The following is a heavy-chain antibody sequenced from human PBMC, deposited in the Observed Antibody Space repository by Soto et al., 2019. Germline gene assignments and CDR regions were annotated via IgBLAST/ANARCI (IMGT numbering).Heavy chain of an antibody. V-gene: IGHV3-30*18. CDR3: AKDPHEYSYGRFDS. Sequence: QVQLVESGGGVVQPGRSLRLSCATSGFTFRGYAMHWVRQPPGKGLEWVAVIAYDGSNKYYVDSVKGRFTISRDNSKNMLCLQMDSLRAEDTAVYYCAKDPHEYSYGRFDSWGQGTLVTVSS. CDR1: GFTFRGYA. J-gene: IGHJ4*02. CDR2: IAYDGSNK. D-gene: IGHD5-18*01.